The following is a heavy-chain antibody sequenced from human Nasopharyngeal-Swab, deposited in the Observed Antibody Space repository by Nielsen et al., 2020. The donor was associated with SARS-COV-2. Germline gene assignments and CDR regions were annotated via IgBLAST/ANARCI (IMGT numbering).Heavy chain of an antibody. D-gene: IGHD5-24*01. J-gene: IGHJ4*02. Sequence: ASVKVSCKASGYTFTSYAMHWVRQAPGQRLEWMGWINAGNGNTKYSQKFQGRVTITRDTSASTAYMELSSLRSEDTAVYYCARVRILLRRDGYKEGYFDYWGQGTLVTVSS. CDR3: ARVRILLRRDGYKEGYFDY. V-gene: IGHV1-3*01. CDR2: INAGNGNT. CDR1: GYTFTSYA.